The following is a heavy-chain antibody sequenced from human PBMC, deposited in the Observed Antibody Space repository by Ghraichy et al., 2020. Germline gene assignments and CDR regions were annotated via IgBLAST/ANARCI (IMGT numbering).Heavy chain of an antibody. CDR3: ARDSGYSSSWYISSRRGYFDL. D-gene: IGHD6-13*01. Sequence: ASVKVSCKASGYTFTSYYMHWVRQAPGQGLEWMGIINPSGGSTSYAQKFQGRVTMTRDTSTSTVYMELSSLRSEDTAVYYCARDSGYSSSWYISSRRGYFDLWGRGTLVTVSS. CDR2: INPSGGST. J-gene: IGHJ2*01. CDR1: GYTFTSYY. V-gene: IGHV1-46*01.